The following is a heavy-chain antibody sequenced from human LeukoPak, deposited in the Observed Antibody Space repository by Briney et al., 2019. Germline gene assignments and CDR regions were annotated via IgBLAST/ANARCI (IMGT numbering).Heavy chain of an antibody. J-gene: IGHJ4*02. Sequence: SETLSLTCTVSGGSISSSSYYWSWIRQPPGKGLEWIGYIYYSGSTNYNPSLKSRVTISVDTSKNQFSLKLSSVTAADTAVYYCAAAVAGSVDYWGQGTLVTVSS. CDR3: AAAVAGSVDY. V-gene: IGHV4-61*01. D-gene: IGHD6-19*01. CDR2: IYYSGST. CDR1: GGSISSSSYY.